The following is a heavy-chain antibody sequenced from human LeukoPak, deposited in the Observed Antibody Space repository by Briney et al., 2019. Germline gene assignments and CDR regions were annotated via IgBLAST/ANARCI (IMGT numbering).Heavy chain of an antibody. D-gene: IGHD6-13*01. Sequence: ASVKVSCKASGYTFTCYYMHWVRQAPGQGLEWMGWINPNSGGTNYAQKFQGWVTMTRDTSISTAYMELSRLRSDDTAVYYCARGGIAAAGAPFGFGTLDVWGQGTTVTVSS. CDR1: GYTFTCYY. CDR3: ARGGIAAAGAPFGFGTLDV. CDR2: INPNSGGT. V-gene: IGHV1-2*04. J-gene: IGHJ6*02.